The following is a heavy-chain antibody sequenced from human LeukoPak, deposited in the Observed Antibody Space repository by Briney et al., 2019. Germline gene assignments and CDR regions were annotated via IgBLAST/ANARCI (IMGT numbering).Heavy chain of an antibody. CDR3: ARDLIYGANNWFDP. CDR2: IYYSGST. Sequence: SQTLSLTCTVSGGSISSGGYYWSWIRQHPGRGLEWIGYIYYSGSTYYNPSLKSRVTISVDTSKNQFSLKLSSVTAADTAVYYCARDLIYGANNWFDPWGQGTLVTVSS. D-gene: IGHD4-17*01. V-gene: IGHV4-31*03. CDR1: GGSISSGGYY. J-gene: IGHJ5*02.